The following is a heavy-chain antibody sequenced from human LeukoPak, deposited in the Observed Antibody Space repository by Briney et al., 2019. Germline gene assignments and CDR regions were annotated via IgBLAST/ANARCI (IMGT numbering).Heavy chain of an antibody. J-gene: IGHJ3*01. CDR1: GGSISTYY. V-gene: IGHV4-4*09. Sequence: PSETLSLTCTVSGGSISTYYWSWIRQPPGKGLEWIGHIHTSGSTNYNPSLKSRVTISADTSKNQFSLKLSSVTAADTAVYYCARLSALKVVNAFDVWGQGTMVTVSS. D-gene: IGHD2-15*01. CDR3: ARLSALKVVNAFDV. CDR2: IHTSGST.